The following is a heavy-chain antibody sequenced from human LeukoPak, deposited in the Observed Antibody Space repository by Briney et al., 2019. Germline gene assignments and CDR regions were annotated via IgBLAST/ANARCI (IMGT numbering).Heavy chain of an antibody. CDR3: ARNGAPYYDFWSGFDWFDP. D-gene: IGHD3-3*01. Sequence: GASVKVSCKASGGTFSSYTISWVRQAPGQGLEWMGWISAYNGNTNYAQKLQGRVTMTTDTSTSTAYMELRSLRSDDTAVYYCARNGAPYYDFWSGFDWFDPWGQGTPVTVSS. CDR1: GGTFSSYT. J-gene: IGHJ5*02. V-gene: IGHV1-18*01. CDR2: ISAYNGNT.